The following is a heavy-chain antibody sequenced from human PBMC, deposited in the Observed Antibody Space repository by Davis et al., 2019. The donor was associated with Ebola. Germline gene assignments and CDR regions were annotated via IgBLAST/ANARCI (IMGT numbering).Heavy chain of an antibody. CDR1: GFTFSNYV. Sequence: PGGSLRLSCAASGFTFSNYVMSWVRQAPGKGLEWVSGVSGSGGSTYYADSVKGRFTISRDNSKNTLHVQMNSLRAEDTAVYYCAKNLEFEEVWNDPPGVAWGQGTLVTVSS. J-gene: IGHJ5*02. CDR3: AKNLEFEEVWNDPPGVA. CDR2: VSGSGGST. V-gene: IGHV3-23*01. D-gene: IGHD1-1*01.